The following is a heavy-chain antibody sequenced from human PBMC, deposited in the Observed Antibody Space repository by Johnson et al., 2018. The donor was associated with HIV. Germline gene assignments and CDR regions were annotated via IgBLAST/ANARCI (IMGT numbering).Heavy chain of an antibody. CDR1: GFTVSSNY. Sequence: EVQLVESGGGLIQPGGSLRLSCAASGFTVSSNYMSWVRQAPGKGLEWVSVIYSGGSTYYTVSVTGRFTISRDNSKNKLYLQMDSLRAEDTAVYYCATPLAHYDSIAYGGGAFDIWGQGTIVTVSS. CDR2: IYSGGST. D-gene: IGHD3-22*01. CDR3: ATPLAHYDSIAYGGGAFDI. J-gene: IGHJ3*02. V-gene: IGHV3-53*01.